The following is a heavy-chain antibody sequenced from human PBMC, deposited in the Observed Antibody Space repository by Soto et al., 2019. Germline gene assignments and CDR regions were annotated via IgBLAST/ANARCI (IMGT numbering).Heavy chain of an antibody. V-gene: IGHV4-39*01. J-gene: IGHJ3*02. D-gene: IGHD4-4*01. Sequence: SETLSLTCTVSGGSISSSSYYWGWIRQPPGKGLEWIGSIYYSGSTYYNPSLKSRVTISVDTSKNQFSLKLSSVTAADTAVYYCAKPTVTTFSYLDAFGIWGQGTMVTVSS. CDR3: AKPTVTTFSYLDAFGI. CDR2: IYYSGST. CDR1: GGSISSSSYY.